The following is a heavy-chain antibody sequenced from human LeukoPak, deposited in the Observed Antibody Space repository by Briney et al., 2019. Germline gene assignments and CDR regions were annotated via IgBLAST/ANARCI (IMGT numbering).Heavy chain of an antibody. CDR1: GFTFSSYG. CDR3: AKDVYGDYGGGFDY. CDR2: ISYDGSNK. V-gene: IGHV3-30*18. J-gene: IGHJ4*02. Sequence: GGSLRLSCAASGFTFSSYGMHWVRQAPGKGLEGLAVISYDGSNKYYADSVKGRFTISRDNSKNTLYLQMNSLRAEDTAVYYCAKDVYGDYGGGFDYWGQGTLVTASS. D-gene: IGHD4-17*01.